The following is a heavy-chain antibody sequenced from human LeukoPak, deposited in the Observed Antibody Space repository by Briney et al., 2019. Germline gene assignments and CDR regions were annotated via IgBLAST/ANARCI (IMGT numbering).Heavy chain of an antibody. D-gene: IGHD1-1*01. J-gene: IGHJ4*02. CDR3: AKVSWNDYPRFDY. CDR2: ISSSSTSI. Sequence: GGSLRLSCAASGFTFSSYTLNWVRQAPGKGLEWVSYISSSSTSIYYADSVKGRFTISRDNSKNTLYLQMNSLRAEDTAVYYCAKVSWNDYPRFDYWGQGTLVTVSS. V-gene: IGHV3-48*01. CDR1: GFTFSSYT.